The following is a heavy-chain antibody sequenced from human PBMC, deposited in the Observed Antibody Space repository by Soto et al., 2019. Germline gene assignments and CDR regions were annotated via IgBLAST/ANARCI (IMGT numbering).Heavy chain of an antibody. CDR1: GFTFNSYA. J-gene: IGHJ3*02. Sequence: QVQLVESGGGVVQPGRSLRLSCAASGFTFNSYAMHWVRQAPGKGLEWVAVISYDGSNKYYADSVKGRFTISRDNSKNTLYLQMNSLRAEDTAVYYCAREGGYCGGDCYGAFDIWGQGTMVTVSS. D-gene: IGHD2-21*02. V-gene: IGHV3-30-3*01. CDR2: ISYDGSNK. CDR3: AREGGYCGGDCYGAFDI.